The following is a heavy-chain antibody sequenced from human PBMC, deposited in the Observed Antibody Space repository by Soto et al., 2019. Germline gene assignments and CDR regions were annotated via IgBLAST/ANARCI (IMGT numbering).Heavy chain of an antibody. J-gene: IGHJ4*02. Sequence: GGSLRLSCAASGFTFSGSAMHWVRQASGKGLEWVGRIRSKANSYATAYAASVKGRFTISRDDSKNTAYLQMNSLKTEDTAVYYCARGGVAGTSDYWGQGALVTVSS. V-gene: IGHV3-73*01. CDR1: GFTFSGSA. D-gene: IGHD6-19*01. CDR3: ARGGVAGTSDY. CDR2: IRSKANSYAT.